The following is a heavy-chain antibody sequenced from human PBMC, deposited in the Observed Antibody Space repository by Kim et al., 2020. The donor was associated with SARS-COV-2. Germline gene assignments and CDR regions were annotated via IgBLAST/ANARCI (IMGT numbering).Heavy chain of an antibody. D-gene: IGHD3-10*01. V-gene: IGHV4-59*08. CDR2: IYYSGST. CDR1: GGSISSYY. Sequence: SETLSLTCTVSGGSISSYYWSWIRQPPGKGLEWIGYIYYSGSTNYNPSLKSRVTISVDTSKNQFSLKLSSVTAADTAVYYCARLPITMVRGNGEYYGMDVWGQGTTVTVSS. CDR3: ARLPITMVRGNGEYYGMDV. J-gene: IGHJ6*02.